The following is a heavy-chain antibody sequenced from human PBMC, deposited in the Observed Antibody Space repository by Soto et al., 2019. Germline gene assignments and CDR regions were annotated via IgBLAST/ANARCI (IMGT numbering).Heavy chain of an antibody. CDR3: ARDRVRDYGTSGWFDP. CDR2: IIPIFGTA. D-gene: IGHD4-17*01. Sequence: GASVKVSCKASGGTFSSYAISWVRQAPGQGLEWMGGIIPIFGTANYAQKFQGRVTITADESTSTAYMELSSLRSEDTAVYYCARDRVRDYGTSGWFDPWGQGTLVTVSS. CDR1: GGTFSSYA. J-gene: IGHJ5*02. V-gene: IGHV1-69*13.